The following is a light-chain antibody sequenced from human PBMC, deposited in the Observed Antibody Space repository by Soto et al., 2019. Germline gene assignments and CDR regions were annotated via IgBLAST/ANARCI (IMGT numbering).Light chain of an antibody. Sequence: EVVLTQFPATLSLSPGDRAALSCKASQSVHNFLAWYQQRPGRAPRLLIYGASNRAAGIPDRFSGSGSGTDFTLTINSLEPEDSAVYYCQQRSNWPPITFGQGTRLEI. CDR2: GAS. J-gene: IGKJ5*01. CDR3: QQRSNWPPIT. V-gene: IGKV3-11*01. CDR1: QSVHNF.